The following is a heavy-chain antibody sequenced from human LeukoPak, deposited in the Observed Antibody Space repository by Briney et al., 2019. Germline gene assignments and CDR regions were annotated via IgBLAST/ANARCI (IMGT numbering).Heavy chain of an antibody. CDR3: TTDLNAGGNYYDSSGYVSTIDY. D-gene: IGHD3-22*01. J-gene: IGHJ4*02. V-gene: IGHV3-15*01. Sequence: GGSLRLSCAASEFTFSNAWMSWVRQPPGKGLEWVGRNQSKTDGGTTDYAAPVKGRFTISRDDSKHTLYLQMNSLKTEDSAVYYCTTDLNAGGNYYDSSGYVSTIDYWGQGTLVTVSS. CDR2: NQSKTDGGTT. CDR1: EFTFSNAW.